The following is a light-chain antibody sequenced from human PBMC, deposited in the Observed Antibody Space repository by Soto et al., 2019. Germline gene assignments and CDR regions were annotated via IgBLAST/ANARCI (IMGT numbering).Light chain of an antibody. CDR1: SSDIGAYNY. V-gene: IGLV2-14*01. CDR2: DVT. J-gene: IGLJ1*01. CDR3: NSYTGSSTPYV. Sequence: QSVLTQPASVSGSPGQSITISCTGTSSDIGAYNYVSWYQQHPGKAPKLIIYDVTNRPSGVSNRFSGSKSGSTASLTISGLQAEDEADYYCNSYTGSSTPYVFGTGTKVTVL.